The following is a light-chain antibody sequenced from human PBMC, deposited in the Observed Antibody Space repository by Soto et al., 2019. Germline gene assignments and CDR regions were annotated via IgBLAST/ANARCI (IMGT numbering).Light chain of an antibody. V-gene: IGKV1-5*01. CDR1: QSISSW. Sequence: DIQMTQSPSTLSASVGDRVTITYGASQSISSWLAWYQQKPGKAPNLLIYDASSWESGVPSRFSGSGSGTDFTLTISRLEPEDFAVYYCQQYGSSSWTFGQGTKVDI. CDR2: DAS. J-gene: IGKJ1*01. CDR3: QQYGSSSWT.